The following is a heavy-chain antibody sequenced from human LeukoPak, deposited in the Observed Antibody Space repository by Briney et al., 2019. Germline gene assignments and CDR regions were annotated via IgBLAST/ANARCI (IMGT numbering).Heavy chain of an antibody. V-gene: IGHV3-13*01. Sequence: GGSLRLSCAAAGFTFSSYDMHWVRQPTGKGLELVAAIGTAGDTYYPDSVKGRFTISRENVKNSLYLQMNSLRAGDTAVYYCASAPRSHSGTLDSWGQGTLVTVSS. CDR1: GFTFSSYD. CDR2: IGTAGDT. CDR3: ASAPRSHSGTLDS. D-gene: IGHD1-26*01. J-gene: IGHJ4*02.